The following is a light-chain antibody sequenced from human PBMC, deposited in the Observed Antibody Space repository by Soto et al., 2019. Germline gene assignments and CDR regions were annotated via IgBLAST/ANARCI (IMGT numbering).Light chain of an antibody. V-gene: IGLV2-8*01. CDR1: SSDVGAYNY. J-gene: IGLJ1*01. CDR3: SSYAGSSTLYV. Sequence: QSVLTQPPSASGSPGQSVTISCTGTSSDVGAYNYVSWYQQHPGKAPKLMIYEVTKRPSGVPARFSGSKSGNTASLTVSGLQAEDEADYYCSSYAGSSTLYVFGTGTKVTVL. CDR2: EVT.